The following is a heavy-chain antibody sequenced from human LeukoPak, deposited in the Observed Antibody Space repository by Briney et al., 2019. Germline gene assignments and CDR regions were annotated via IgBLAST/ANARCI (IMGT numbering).Heavy chain of an antibody. J-gene: IGHJ5*02. D-gene: IGHD5-24*01. Sequence: SETLSLTCAVYGGSFSGYYWSWIRQPPGKGLEWIGSVYYSGNTYYNPSLKSRVTISVDTSKNQFSLQLNSVTPEDTAVYYCARDLGWLQFYNWFDPWGQGTLVTVSS. V-gene: IGHV4-34*01. CDR3: ARDLGWLQFYNWFDP. CDR1: GGSFSGYY. CDR2: VYYSGNT.